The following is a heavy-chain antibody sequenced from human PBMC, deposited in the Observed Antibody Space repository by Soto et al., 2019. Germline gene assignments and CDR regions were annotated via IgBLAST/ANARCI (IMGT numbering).Heavy chain of an antibody. CDR1: GGSISSGDYY. CDR3: ARDHGGNLEYYFDY. J-gene: IGHJ4*02. CDR2: IYYSGST. Sequence: SETLSLTCTVSGGSISSGDYYWSWIRQPPGKGLEWIGYIYYSGSTYYNPSLKSRVTISVDTSKNQFSLKLSSVTAADTAVYYCARDHGGNLEYYFDYWGQGTLVTVS. V-gene: IGHV4-30-4*01. D-gene: IGHD2-15*01.